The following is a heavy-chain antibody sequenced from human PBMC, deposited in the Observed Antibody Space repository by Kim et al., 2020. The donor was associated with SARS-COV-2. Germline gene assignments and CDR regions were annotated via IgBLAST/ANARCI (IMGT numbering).Heavy chain of an antibody. V-gene: IGHV1-46*01. Sequence: ASVKVSCKASGYTFTSYSMHWVRQAPGQGLEWMGIIIPSCGTTSYAQKFQGRVTITRDTSTSTAYMELSSLRSEDTAVYYCARDRRGVWGLGTSVNV. CDR2: IIPSCGTT. CDR1: GYTFTSYS. CDR3: ARDRRGV. J-gene: IGHJ6*01.